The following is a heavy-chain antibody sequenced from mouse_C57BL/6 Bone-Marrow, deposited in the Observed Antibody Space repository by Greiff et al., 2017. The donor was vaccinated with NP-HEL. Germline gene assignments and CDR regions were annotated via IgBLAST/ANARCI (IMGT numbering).Heavy chain of an antibody. Sequence: QVQLQQPGAELVKPGASVKMSCKASGYTFTSYWITWVKQRPGQGLEWIGDIYPGSGSTNYNEKFKSKATLTVDTSSSTAYMQLSSLTSEDSAVYYCARIRAYYYGPNWYFDVWGTGTTVTVSS. D-gene: IGHD1-1*01. CDR2: IYPGSGST. CDR1: GYTFTSYW. J-gene: IGHJ1*03. V-gene: IGHV1-55*01. CDR3: ARIRAYYYGPNWYFDV.